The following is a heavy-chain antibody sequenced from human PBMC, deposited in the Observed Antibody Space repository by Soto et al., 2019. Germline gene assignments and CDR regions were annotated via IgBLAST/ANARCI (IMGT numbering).Heavy chain of an antibody. D-gene: IGHD3-16*01. Sequence: LRLSFAASGFTFSSYGMHWVRQAPGKGLEWVAFIWHDGGNKFYAESVKGRFTISRDNSKNTLYLQMTSLSAEDTAMYYCARDGDVNTGFGKDYWGQGTLVTVSS. CDR2: IWHDGGNK. V-gene: IGHV3-33*01. CDR3: ARDGDVNTGFGKDY. CDR1: GFTFSSYG. J-gene: IGHJ4*02.